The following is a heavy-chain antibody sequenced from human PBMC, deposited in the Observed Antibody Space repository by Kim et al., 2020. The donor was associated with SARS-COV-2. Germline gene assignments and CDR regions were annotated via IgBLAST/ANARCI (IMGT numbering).Heavy chain of an antibody. CDR1: GFSLSTSGVG. CDR3: AHALDCSGGSCYSADWFDP. V-gene: IGHV2-5*02. CDR2: IYWDDDK. J-gene: IGHJ5*02. D-gene: IGHD2-15*01. Sequence: SGPTLVNPTQTLTLTCTFSGFSLSTSGVGVGWIRQPPGKALEWLALIYWDDDKRYSPSLKSRLTITKDTSKNQVVLTMTNMDPVDTATYYCAHALDCSGGSCYSADWFDPWGQGTLVTVSS.